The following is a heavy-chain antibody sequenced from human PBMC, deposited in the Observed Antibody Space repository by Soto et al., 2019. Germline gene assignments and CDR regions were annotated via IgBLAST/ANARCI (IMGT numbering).Heavy chain of an antibody. CDR1: GFTCSYYA. J-gene: IGHJ3*02. D-gene: IGHD2-21*01. CDR3: AQDRPDHNSVWDPFDI. Sequence: GGSLRLSCAASGFTCSYYAMSWVRLAPGKGLEWVSSIGGGDDTYYADSVKGRFSISRDNSKSTLFLQMNNLRVEDTAIYYCAQDRPDHNSVWDPFDIWGQGAKVTVS. V-gene: IGHV3-23*01. CDR2: IGGGDDT.